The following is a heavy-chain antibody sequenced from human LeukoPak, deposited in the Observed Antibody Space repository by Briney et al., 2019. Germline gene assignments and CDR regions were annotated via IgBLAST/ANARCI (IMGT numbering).Heavy chain of an antibody. CDR3: ARAGSSGYFRFDY. Sequence: SVKVSCKASGGTFSSYAISWVRQAPGQGLEWMGGIIPIFGTANYAQKFQGRVTTTADESTSTAYMELSSLRSEDTAVYYCARAGSSGYFRFDYWGQGTLVTVSS. CDR2: IIPIFGTA. CDR1: GGTFSSYA. V-gene: IGHV1-69*01. D-gene: IGHD3-22*01. J-gene: IGHJ4*02.